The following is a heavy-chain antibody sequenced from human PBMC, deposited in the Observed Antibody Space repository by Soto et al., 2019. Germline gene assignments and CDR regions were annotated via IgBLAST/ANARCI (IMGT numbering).Heavy chain of an antibody. CDR3: ATQEVGGSYVYTFDP. D-gene: IGHD1-26*01. CDR2: IYYSGST. CDR1: GGSISSSNYY. V-gene: IGHV4-39*01. Sequence: QLQLQESGPGLVKPSETLSLTCTVSGGSISSSNYYWGWIRQPPGKGLEWIGSIYYSGSTYYNPSLKSRVTXAXXXSXXQYARKRSSVTAADTAVYYCATQEVGGSYVYTFDPWGQGTLVTVSS. J-gene: IGHJ5*02.